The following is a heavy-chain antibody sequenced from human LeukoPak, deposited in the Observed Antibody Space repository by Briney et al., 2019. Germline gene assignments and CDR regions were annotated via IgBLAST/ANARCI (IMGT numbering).Heavy chain of an antibody. J-gene: IGHJ2*01. CDR3: ATGDREFDF. V-gene: IGHV4-4*07. Sequence: PSETLSLTCSVPGGSISICFWSWIRQPPGKGLEWIGRMFINGNTIYNSSLESRATISVDKSTNQVFLKLTSVTAADTAVYYCATGDREFDFWGRGTLVTVSS. CDR2: MFINGNT. CDR1: GGSISICF.